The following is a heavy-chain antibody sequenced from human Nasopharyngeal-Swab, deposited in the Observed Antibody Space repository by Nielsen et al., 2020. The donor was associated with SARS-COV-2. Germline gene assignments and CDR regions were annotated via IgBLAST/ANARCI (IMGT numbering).Heavy chain of an antibody. Sequence: VGFLRLSSAASGFTFSSYAMSWVRQTPGKGLDWVSAISGSGGSTYYADYVKGRFTISRDNSKNTLYLQMNNLRAEDTAVYYCAKMARFSSGSDWFDPWGQGTLVTVSS. CDR3: AKMARFSSGSDWFDP. V-gene: IGHV3-23*01. CDR2: ISGSGGST. CDR1: GFTFSSYA. D-gene: IGHD6-19*01. J-gene: IGHJ5*02.